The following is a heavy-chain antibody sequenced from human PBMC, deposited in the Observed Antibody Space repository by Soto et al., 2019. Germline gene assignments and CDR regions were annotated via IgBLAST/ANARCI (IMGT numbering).Heavy chain of an antibody. CDR1: GGSISSYY. Sequence: QVQLQESGPGLVKPSETLSLTCTVSGGSISSYYWSWIRQPPGKGLEWIGYIYYSGSTNYNPSLKSLVTISVDTSKHQFSLMLSSVTAADTAVYYCARDRRDYDIWTGCYNYYYMDVWGKGTTVTVSS. CDR3: ARDRRDYDIWTGCYNYYYMDV. CDR2: IYYSGST. D-gene: IGHD3-9*01. J-gene: IGHJ6*03. V-gene: IGHV4-59*01.